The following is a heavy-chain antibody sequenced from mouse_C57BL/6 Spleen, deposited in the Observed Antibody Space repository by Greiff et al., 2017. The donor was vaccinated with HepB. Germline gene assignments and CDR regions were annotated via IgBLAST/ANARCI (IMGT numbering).Heavy chain of an antibody. V-gene: IGHV5-12*01. D-gene: IGHD1-1*01. J-gene: IGHJ4*01. CDR1: GFTFSDYY. Sequence: EVHLVESGGGLVQPGGSLKLSCAASGFTFSDYYMYWVRQTPEKRLEWVAYISNGGGSTYYPDTVKGRFTISRDNAKNTLYLQMSSLKSEDTAMYYCARQTTVVGDDWGQGTSVTVSS. CDR2: ISNGGGST. CDR3: ARQTTVVGDD.